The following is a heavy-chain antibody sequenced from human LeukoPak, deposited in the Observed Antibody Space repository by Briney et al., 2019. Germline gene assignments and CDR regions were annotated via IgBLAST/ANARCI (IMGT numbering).Heavy chain of an antibody. CDR1: GYSFTTYW. CDR3: ARGGWELLFTANYFDP. V-gene: IGHV5-51*01. Sequence: PGESLKISCKGSGYSFTTYWIGWVRQMPGKGLEWMGIIYPGDSDTKYSPSFQGQVTISADKAISTAYLQWSSLKASDTAMYYCARGGWELLFTANYFDPWGQGTLVTVSS. CDR2: IYPGDSDT. D-gene: IGHD1-26*01. J-gene: IGHJ5*02.